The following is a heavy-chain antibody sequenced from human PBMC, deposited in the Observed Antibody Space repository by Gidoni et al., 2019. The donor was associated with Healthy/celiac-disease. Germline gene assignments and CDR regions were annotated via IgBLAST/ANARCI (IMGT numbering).Heavy chain of an antibody. D-gene: IGHD6-13*01. CDR1: GGSISSSSYY. J-gene: IGHJ5*02. V-gene: IGHV4-39*01. Sequence: QLQLQESGPGLVKPSETLSLTCTVSGGSISSSSYYWGWSRQPPGKGLEWIGSIYYSGSTYYNPSLKGRVTISVDTSKNQFSLKLSSVTAADTAVYYCARHTGYSSSWYPSNWFDPWGQGTLVTVSS. CDR3: ARHTGYSSSWYPSNWFDP. CDR2: IYYSGST.